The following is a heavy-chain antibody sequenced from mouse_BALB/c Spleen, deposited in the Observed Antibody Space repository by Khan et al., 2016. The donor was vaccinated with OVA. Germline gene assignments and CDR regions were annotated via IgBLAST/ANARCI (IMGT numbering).Heavy chain of an antibody. J-gene: IGHJ2*01. Sequence: EVELVESGGGLVQPGGSRKLSCAASGFTFSSFGMHWVRQAPAKGLEWVAYISSGSSTLYYADTVKGRFTISRDNPTNTLFLQMTSLRTEDTAMYFCARNYGYYFDYWGQGTTLTVSS. V-gene: IGHV5-17*02. CDR1: GFTFSSFG. D-gene: IGHD1-2*01. CDR3: ARNYGYYFDY. CDR2: ISSGSSTL.